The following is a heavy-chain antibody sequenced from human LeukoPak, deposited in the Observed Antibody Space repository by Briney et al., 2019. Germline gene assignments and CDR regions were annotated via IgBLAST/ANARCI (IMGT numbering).Heavy chain of an antibody. D-gene: IGHD6-13*01. Sequence: GGSLRLSCAASGFTFSSYAMSWVRQAPGKGLEWVSAISGSGGSTYYADSVKGRFTISRDNSTNTLYLQMNSLRAEDTAVYYCANDARQSIAAANYGMDVWGQGTTVTVSS. V-gene: IGHV3-23*01. CDR3: ANDARQSIAAANYGMDV. J-gene: IGHJ6*02. CDR2: ISGSGGST. CDR1: GFTFSSYA.